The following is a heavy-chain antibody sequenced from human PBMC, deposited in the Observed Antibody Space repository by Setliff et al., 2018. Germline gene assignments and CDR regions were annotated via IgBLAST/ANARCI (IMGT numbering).Heavy chain of an antibody. CDR3: ARGPPGYYYYMNV. V-gene: IGHV4-59*01. Sequence: SETLSLTCNVSGGSISSYSWSWIRQAPGKGLEWIGYLYYSGNTNYNPSLKSRVTISGDTPQNYFSLKLTSVTEADTAVYYCARGPPGYYYYMNVWGQGTTVTVSS. CDR2: LYYSGNT. CDR1: GGSISSYS. J-gene: IGHJ6*03.